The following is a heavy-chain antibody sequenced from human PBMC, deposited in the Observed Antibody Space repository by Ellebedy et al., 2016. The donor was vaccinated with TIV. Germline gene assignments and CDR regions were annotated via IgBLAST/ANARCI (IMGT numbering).Heavy chain of an antibody. CDR1: GGSISSYY. CDR2: IYYSGSN. V-gene: IGHV4-59*01. D-gene: IGHD3-10*01. CDR3: ARGYYYGSGSWVY. Sequence: MPSDTLSLTCTVSGGSISSYYWSWIRQPPRKGLEWIGYIYYSGSNNYNPSLKSRVTISVDTSKNQFSLKLSSVTAADTAVYYCARGYYYGSGSWVYWGQGTLVTVSS. J-gene: IGHJ4*02.